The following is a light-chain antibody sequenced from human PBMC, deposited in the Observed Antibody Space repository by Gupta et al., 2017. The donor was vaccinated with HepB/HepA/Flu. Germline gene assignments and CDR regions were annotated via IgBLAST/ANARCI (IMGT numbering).Light chain of an antibody. CDR3: SSYTRSTARV. Sequence: QSALTQPASVSGSPGQSITISCTGTSDDVGGYKYVSWYQQHPGKAPKLIIYDVSNRPSGVSNRFSGSKSGYTASLTISELQAEDEADYYCSSYTRSTARVFGGGTKVTVL. V-gene: IGLV2-14*01. CDR1: SDDVGGYKY. CDR2: DVS. J-gene: IGLJ3*02.